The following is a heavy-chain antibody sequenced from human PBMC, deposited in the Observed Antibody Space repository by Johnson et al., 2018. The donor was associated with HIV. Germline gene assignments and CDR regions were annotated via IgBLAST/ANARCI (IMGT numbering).Heavy chain of an antibody. J-gene: IGHJ3*02. D-gene: IGHD5-18*01. V-gene: IGHV3-30*02. CDR1: GFSFSSYG. CDR3: ARGGIRGYSYGPGAFDI. CDR2: TQYDGSKT. Sequence: QVQLVESGGVVVQPGGSLRLSCAATGFSFSSYGMHWVRQAPGQGLEWVAFTQYDGSKTYYADSVKGRFTISRDNSKNTLHLQMKSLRAEETAVYYCARGGIRGYSYGPGAFDIWGQGTMVTVSS.